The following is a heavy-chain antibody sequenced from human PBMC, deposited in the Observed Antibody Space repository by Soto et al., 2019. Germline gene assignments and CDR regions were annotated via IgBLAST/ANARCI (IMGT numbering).Heavy chain of an antibody. J-gene: IGHJ3*02. Sequence: QLQLQESGPGLVKPSETLSLTCTVSGGSISSSRCHWGWIRQPPGKGLEWIASIKYSGTTFYNPSLNSRVTLSVDTSKNQFARKLSSVTAAETAVYYCAGHGITWRSYDAFDIWGQGTMVTVSS. V-gene: IGHV4-39*01. CDR1: GGSISSSRCH. D-gene: IGHD3-10*01. CDR3: AGHGITWRSYDAFDI. CDR2: IKYSGTT.